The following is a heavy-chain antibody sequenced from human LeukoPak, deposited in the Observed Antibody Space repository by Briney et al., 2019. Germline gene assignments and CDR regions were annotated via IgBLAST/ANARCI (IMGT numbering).Heavy chain of an antibody. D-gene: IGHD3-22*01. CDR1: GFTFSSYW. CDR3: AKDFTRGLGYYYDSSGPKDP. Sequence: PGGSLRLSCATSGFTFSSYWMSWVRQAPGKGPEWVANIKQDGSVKYYLDSVKGRFTISRDNSKNTLYLQMNSLRAEDTAVYYCAKDFTRGLGYYYDSSGPKDPWGQGTLVTVSS. V-gene: IGHV3-7*03. J-gene: IGHJ5*02. CDR2: IKQDGSVK.